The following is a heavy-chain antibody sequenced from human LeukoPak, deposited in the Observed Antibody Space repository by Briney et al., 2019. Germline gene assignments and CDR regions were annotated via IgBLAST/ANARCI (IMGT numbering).Heavy chain of an antibody. V-gene: IGHV3-48*01. CDR2: ISSSSSTI. J-gene: IGHJ4*02. CDR1: GFTFSSCS. Sequence: PGGSLRLSCAASGFTFSSCSMNWVRQAPGKGLEWVSYISSSSSTIYYADSVKGRFTISRDNAKNSLYLQMNSLRAEDTAVYYCARAGGDILTGYHPAFDYWGQGTLVTVSS. CDR3: ARAGGDILTGYHPAFDY. D-gene: IGHD3-9*01.